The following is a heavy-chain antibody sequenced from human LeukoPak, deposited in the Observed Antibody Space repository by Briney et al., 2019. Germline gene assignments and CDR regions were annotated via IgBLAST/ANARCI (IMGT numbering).Heavy chain of an antibody. CDR3: AKSFGGSYVIHDAFDI. D-gene: IGHD1-26*01. CDR2: IRFDGSDK. J-gene: IGHJ3*02. V-gene: IGHV3-30*02. CDR1: GFTFSTYE. Sequence: GGSLRLSCEASGFTFSTYEMNWVRQAPGKGLEWVAFIRFDGSDKYYADSVTGRFTISRDNSKNTLYLQMNSLRAEDTAVYYCAKSFGGSYVIHDAFDIWGQGTVVTVSS.